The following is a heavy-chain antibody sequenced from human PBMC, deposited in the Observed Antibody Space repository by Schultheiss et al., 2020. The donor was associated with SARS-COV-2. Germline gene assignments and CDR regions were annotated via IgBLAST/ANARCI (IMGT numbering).Heavy chain of an antibody. V-gene: IGHV3-48*03. CDR1: GFTFSSYE. J-gene: IGHJ4*02. Sequence: GSLRLSCAASGFTFSSYEMNWVRQAPGKGLEWVSYISSSGSTIYYADSVKGRFTISRDNAKNSLYLQMNSLRAEDTAVYYCARGEWLKGPFDYWGQGTLVTVSS. CDR2: ISSSGSTI. D-gene: IGHD3-3*01. CDR3: ARGEWLKGPFDY.